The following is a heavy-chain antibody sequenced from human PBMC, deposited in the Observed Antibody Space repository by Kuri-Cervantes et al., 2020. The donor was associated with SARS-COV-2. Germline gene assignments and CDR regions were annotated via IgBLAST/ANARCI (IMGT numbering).Heavy chain of an antibody. CDR1: GLTFSSYS. CDR3: AREARDYYDTSGYLDY. J-gene: IGHJ4*02. V-gene: IGHV3-30*03. Sequence: GESLKISCAASGLTFSSYSMNWVRQAPGKGLEWVAVISYDGSNKYYADSVKGRFTISRDNSKNTLYLQMNSLSAEDTAVYYCAREARDYYDTSGYLDYWGQGFLVTVSS. D-gene: IGHD3-22*01. CDR2: ISYDGSNK.